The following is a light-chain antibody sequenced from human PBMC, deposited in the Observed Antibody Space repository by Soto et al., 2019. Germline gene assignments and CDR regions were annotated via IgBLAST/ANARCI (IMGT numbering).Light chain of an antibody. J-gene: IGKJ5*01. V-gene: IGKV3-15*01. CDR1: QSVGTK. Sequence: EIVMTQSPATLSVSPGESATLSCRASQSVGTKLAWYRQKPGQAPRLLIFAASTRATGIPARFSGSGSGTEFTLSISSLQSEDFAVYYCQQRSNWPPFTFDQGTRLEIK. CDR2: AAS. CDR3: QQRSNWPPFT.